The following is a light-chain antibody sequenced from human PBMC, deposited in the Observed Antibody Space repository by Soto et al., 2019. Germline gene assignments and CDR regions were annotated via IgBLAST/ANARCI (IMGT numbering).Light chain of an antibody. CDR2: GAS. CDR3: QQYGSSPPIT. V-gene: IGKV3-20*01. Sequence: IVLTQSPGTLSLSPGERATLSCRASQSVSSSYLAWYQQKPGQAPRLLIYGASSRATGIPDRFSGSGSGTDFTLTISRLEPEDFAVYYCQQYGSSPPITCGQGTRREIK. CDR1: QSVSSSY. J-gene: IGKJ5*01.